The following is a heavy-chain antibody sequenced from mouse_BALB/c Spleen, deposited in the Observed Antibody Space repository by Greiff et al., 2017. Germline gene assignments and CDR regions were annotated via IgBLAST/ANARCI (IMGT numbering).Heavy chain of an antibody. J-gene: IGHJ4*01. CDR1: GFNIKDTY. D-gene: IGHD1-1*01. Sequence: VQLKESGAELVKPGASVKLSCTASGFNIKDTYMHWVKQRPEQGLEWIGRIDPANGNTKYDPKFQGKATITADTSSNTAYLQLSSLTSEDTAVYYCARYYYGSLYYAMDYWGQGTSVTVSS. CDR2: IDPANGNT. V-gene: IGHV14-3*02. CDR3: ARYYYGSLYYAMDY.